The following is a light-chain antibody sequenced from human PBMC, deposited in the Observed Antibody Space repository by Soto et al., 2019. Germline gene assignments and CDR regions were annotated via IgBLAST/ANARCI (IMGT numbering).Light chain of an antibody. CDR3: QQYDILPIT. CDR1: QSINNR. V-gene: IGKV1-33*01. Sequence: QMTQSPSTLSASIGDRVTITCRASQSINNRLAWYQQMPGKAPNLLIYDASNLEIGVPSRFSGSGSGTHFTFTISSLQTEDIGTYYCQQYDILPITFGRGTRLEIK. J-gene: IGKJ5*01. CDR2: DAS.